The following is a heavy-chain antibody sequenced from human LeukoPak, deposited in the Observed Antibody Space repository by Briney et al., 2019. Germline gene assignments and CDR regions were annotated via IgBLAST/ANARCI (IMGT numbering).Heavy chain of an antibody. D-gene: IGHD4-17*01. CDR2: IWYDGSNK. V-gene: IGHV3-33*01. CDR3: ARAYYTVTIDY. CDR1: GFTFSSYG. Sequence: PGGSLRLSCAASGFTFSSYGMHWVRQAPGKGLEWVAVIWYDGSNKYYADSVKGRFTISRDNSKNTLYLQMSSLRAEDTAVYYCARAYYTVTIDYWGQGTLVTVSS. J-gene: IGHJ4*02.